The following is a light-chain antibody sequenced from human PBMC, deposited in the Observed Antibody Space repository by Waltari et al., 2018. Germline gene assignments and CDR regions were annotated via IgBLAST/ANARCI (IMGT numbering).Light chain of an antibody. CDR2: DVS. CDR3: SSYTSSSTNYV. J-gene: IGLJ1*01. CDR1: SRDVDGYNY. Sequence: QSALTQPASVSGSPGQSITISCTGTSRDVDGYNYVPWYQQHPGKAPKRMIYDVSNRPSGVSNRFSGSKSGNTASLTISGLQAEDEADYYCSSYTSSSTNYVFGTGTKVTVL. V-gene: IGLV2-14*03.